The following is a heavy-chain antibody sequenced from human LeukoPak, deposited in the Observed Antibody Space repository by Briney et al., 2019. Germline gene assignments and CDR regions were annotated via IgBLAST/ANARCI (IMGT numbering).Heavy chain of an antibody. V-gene: IGHV3-74*01. CDR1: GFTFSSYW. Sequence: GGSLRLSCAASGFTFSSYWMRWVRQAPGKGLVWVSRINSDGSSTNYADSVKGGFTISRDNAKNTLYLQMNSLRAEDTAVYYCARVGASSGYYSGWYFDLWGRGTLVTVSS. CDR3: ARVGASSGYYSGWYFDL. CDR2: INSDGSST. D-gene: IGHD3-22*01. J-gene: IGHJ2*01.